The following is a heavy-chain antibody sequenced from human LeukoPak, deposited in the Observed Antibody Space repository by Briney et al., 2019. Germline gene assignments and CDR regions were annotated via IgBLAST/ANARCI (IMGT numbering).Heavy chain of an antibody. V-gene: IGHV4-61*08. D-gene: IGHD3-22*01. CDR3: ARVGYDSSGYYSLFDS. CDR1: GGSVSSGGYY. CDR2: IYYSGNT. Sequence: SETLSLTCTVSGGSVSSGGYYWSWIRQPPGKGLEWIGYIYYSGNTNYNPSLKSRVTISVDTSKNQFSLKLSSATAADTAVYYCARVGYDSSGYYSLFDSWGQGTLVTVSS. J-gene: IGHJ4*02.